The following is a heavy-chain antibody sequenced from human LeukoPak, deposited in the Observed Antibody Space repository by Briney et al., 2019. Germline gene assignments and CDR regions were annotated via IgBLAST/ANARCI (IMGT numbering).Heavy chain of an antibody. Sequence: GGSLRLSCAASGYTFSSYWMHWVRQAPGKGLVWVSRINSDGSSTSYADSVKGRFTISRDNSKNTLYLQMNSLRAEDTAVYYCARGPGWYSSGWYLDYWGQGTLVTVSS. CDR2: INSDGSST. CDR1: GYTFSSYW. J-gene: IGHJ4*02. CDR3: ARGPGWYSSGWYLDY. D-gene: IGHD6-19*01. V-gene: IGHV3-74*01.